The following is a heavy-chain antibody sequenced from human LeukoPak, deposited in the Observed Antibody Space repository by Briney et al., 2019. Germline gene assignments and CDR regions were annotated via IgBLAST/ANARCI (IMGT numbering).Heavy chain of an antibody. V-gene: IGHV4-34*01. J-gene: IGHJ6*02. CDR3: ARYLDIAAAGTYFTPYYYYGMDV. D-gene: IGHD6-13*01. CDR2: INHSGST. Sequence: SETLSLTCAVYGGSFSGYYWSWIRQPPGKGLEWIGGINHSGSTNYNPSLKSRVTISVDTSKNQFSLKLSSVTAADTAVYYCARYLDIAAAGTYFTPYYYYGMDVWGQGTTVTVSS. CDR1: GGSFSGYY.